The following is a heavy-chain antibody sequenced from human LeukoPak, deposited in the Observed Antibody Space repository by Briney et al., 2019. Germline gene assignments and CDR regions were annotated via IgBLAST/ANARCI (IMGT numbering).Heavy chain of an antibody. V-gene: IGHV3-30-3*01. CDR3: ASRVAATLYGMDV. CDR2: ISYDGSNK. CDR1: GFTFSSYA. Sequence: GGSLRLSCAASGFTFSSYAMHWVRQAPGKGLEWVAVISYDGSNKYYADPVKGRFTISRDNSKNTLYLQMNSLRAEDTAVYYCASRVAATLYGMDVWGQGTTVTVSS. D-gene: IGHD2-15*01. J-gene: IGHJ6*02.